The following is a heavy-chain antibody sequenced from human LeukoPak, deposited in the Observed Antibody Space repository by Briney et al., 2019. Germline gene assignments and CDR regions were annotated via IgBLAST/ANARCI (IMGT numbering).Heavy chain of an antibody. J-gene: IGHJ4*02. D-gene: IGHD1-26*01. CDR1: GFTFSSYA. CDR3: ARDFWDPRYSGSPGPVY. Sequence: GRSLRLSCAASGFTFSSYAMHWVRQAPGKGLEWVAVISYDGSNKYYADSVKGRFTISRDNSKNTLYLQMNSLRAEDTAVYYCARDFWDPRYSGSPGPVYWGQGTLVTVSS. CDR2: ISYDGSNK. V-gene: IGHV3-30-3*01.